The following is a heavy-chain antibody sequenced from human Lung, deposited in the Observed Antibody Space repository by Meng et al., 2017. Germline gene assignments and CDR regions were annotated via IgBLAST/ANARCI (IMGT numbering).Heavy chain of an antibody. J-gene: IGHJ6*02. Sequence: SVKVSCKASGGTFSSYAISWVRQAPGHGLEWMGGIIPIFGTANYAQKFQGRVTITADESTSTAYMELSSLRSEDTAVYYCASSVVVIVGPQYYYGMDVWGQGTTVTVSS. CDR1: GGTFSSYA. CDR2: IIPIFGTA. CDR3: ASSVVVIVGPQYYYGMDV. V-gene: IGHV1-69*13. D-gene: IGHD3-22*01.